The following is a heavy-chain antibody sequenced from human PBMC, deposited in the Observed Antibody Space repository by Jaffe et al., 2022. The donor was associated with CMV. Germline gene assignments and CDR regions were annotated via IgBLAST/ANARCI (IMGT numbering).Heavy chain of an antibody. CDR1: GFTFSSYS. V-gene: IGHV3-21*06. D-gene: IGHD3-10*01. J-gene: IGHJ4*02. CDR3: VRDLYGSEDS. Sequence: EVQLVVSGGGLVKPGGSLRLSCSASGFTFSSYSMNWVRQAPGKGLEWVSSITSSSYYIYYADSVRGRFTISRDNAKDSLYLEMNSLRAEDTAVYYCVRDLYGSEDSWGQGTLVTVSS. CDR2: ITSSSYYI.